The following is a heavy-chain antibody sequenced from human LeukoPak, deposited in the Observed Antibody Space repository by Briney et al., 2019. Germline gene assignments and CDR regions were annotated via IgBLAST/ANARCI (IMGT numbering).Heavy chain of an antibody. V-gene: IGHV4-4*02. D-gene: IGHD3-9*01. Sequence: SETLSLTCAVSGGSISSSNWWSWVRQPPGKGLEWIGEIYHSGSTNYNPSLKSRVTISVDTSKNQFSLKLSSVTAADTAVYYCARRPDWVISTGCYKSSWFDPWGQGTLVTVSS. CDR3: ARRPDWVISTGCYKSSWFDP. J-gene: IGHJ5*02. CDR1: GGSISSSNW. CDR2: IYHSGST.